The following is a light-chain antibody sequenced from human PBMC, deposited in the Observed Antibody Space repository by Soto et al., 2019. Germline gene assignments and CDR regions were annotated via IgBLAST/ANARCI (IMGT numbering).Light chain of an antibody. CDR1: SSDVGSYNI. CDR3: CSYAGSPDV. J-gene: IGLJ1*01. Sequence: QSALTQPASVSGSPGQSITISCTGTSSDVGSYNIVSWYQQHPGKAPKLMIYEGSKRPSGVSNRFSGSKSGNTASLTISGLQAEDEADYYCCSYAGSPDVFGTGTKLTVL. V-gene: IGLV2-23*01. CDR2: EGS.